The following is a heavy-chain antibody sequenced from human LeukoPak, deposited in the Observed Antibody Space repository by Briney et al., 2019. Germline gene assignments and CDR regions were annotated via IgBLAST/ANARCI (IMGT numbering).Heavy chain of an antibody. CDR1: EFSVGSNY. CDR2: IYSGGST. D-gene: IGHD3/OR15-3a*01. J-gene: IGHJ4*02. Sequence: AGSLRLSCAASEFSVGSNYMTWVRQAPGKGLEWVSLIYSGGSTYYAASVKGRFTISRDNSKNTLFLQMGSLRAEDMAVYYCERGGGGNKNLVWPFVYGGERTLVSVP. CDR3: ERGGGGNKNLVWPFVY. V-gene: IGHV3-66*01.